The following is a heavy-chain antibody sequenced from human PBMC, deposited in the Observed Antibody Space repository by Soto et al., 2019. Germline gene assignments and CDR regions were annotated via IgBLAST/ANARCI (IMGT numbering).Heavy chain of an antibody. J-gene: IGHJ4*02. D-gene: IGHD1-26*01. CDR2: IYHSGST. CDR1: GGSISSSNW. CDR3: AREHSGSSYSFDY. V-gene: IGHV4-4*02. Sequence: PSETLSLTCAVSGGSISSSNWWSWVRQPPGKGLEWIGEIYHSGSTNYNPSLKSRVTISVDKSKNQFSLKLSSVTAADTAVYYCAREHSGSSYSFDYWGQGTLVTVSS.